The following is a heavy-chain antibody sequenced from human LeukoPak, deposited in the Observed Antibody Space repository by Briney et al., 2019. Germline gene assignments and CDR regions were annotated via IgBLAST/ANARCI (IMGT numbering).Heavy chain of an antibody. CDR1: GFTFSSYA. CDR3: AKDHSGSYKRDRFDP. D-gene: IGHD1-26*01. J-gene: IGHJ5*02. Sequence: GGSLRLSCAASGFTFSSYAMSWVRQAPGKGLEWVSAISGSGGSTYYADSVKGRFTISRDNSKNTLYLQMNSLRAEDTAVYYCAKDHSGSYKRDRFDPWGQGTLVTVSS. CDR2: ISGSGGST. V-gene: IGHV3-23*01.